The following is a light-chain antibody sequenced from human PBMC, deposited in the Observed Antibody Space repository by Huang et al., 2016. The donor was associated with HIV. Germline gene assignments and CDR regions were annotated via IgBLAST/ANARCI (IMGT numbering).Light chain of an antibody. CDR2: GAS. CDR1: HRCSSSY. V-gene: IGKV3-20*01. J-gene: IGKJ1*01. Sequence: EIVLPQSPGTLSLSPGERATRPGRASHRCSSSYLAWYQQKPGQAPRLLIYGASSRATGIPDRFSGSGSGTDFTLTISRLEPGDFAVYYCQQYGSLPWTFGQGTKVEIK. CDR3: QQYGSLPWT.